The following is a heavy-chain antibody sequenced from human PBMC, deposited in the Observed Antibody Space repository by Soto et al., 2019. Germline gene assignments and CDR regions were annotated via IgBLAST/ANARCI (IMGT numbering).Heavy chain of an antibody. CDR1: GYTFTGYY. CDR3: AREKITYTHDAFDI. CDR2: INPNSGGT. J-gene: IGHJ3*02. V-gene: IGHV1-2*04. Sequence: ASVNVSCKASGYTFTGYYMHWVRQAPGQGLEWMGWINPNSGGTNYAQKFQGWVTMTRDTSISTAYMELSRLRSDDTAVYYCAREKITYTHDAFDIWGQGTMVTVSS. D-gene: IGHD3-16*01.